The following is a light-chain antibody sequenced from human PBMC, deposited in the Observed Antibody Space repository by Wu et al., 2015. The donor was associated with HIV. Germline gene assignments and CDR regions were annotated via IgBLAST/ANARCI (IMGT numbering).Light chain of an antibody. Sequence: EIVLTQSPGTLSLSPGERATLSCRASQSVSSSYLAWYQQKPGQAPRLLIYGASSRATGIPDRFSGSGSGTDFTLIINRLEPEDFAVYYCQQYSRSPVTFGQGTRLEI. V-gene: IGKV3-20*01. CDR3: QQYSRSPVT. J-gene: IGKJ5*01. CDR2: GAS. CDR1: QSVSSSY.